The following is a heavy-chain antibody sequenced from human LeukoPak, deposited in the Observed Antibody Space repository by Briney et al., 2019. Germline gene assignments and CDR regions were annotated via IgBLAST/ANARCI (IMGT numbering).Heavy chain of an antibody. J-gene: IGHJ4*02. CDR3: ARGSSVVALD. Sequence: GGSLRLSCAASGFTFSSYWMHWVRQVPGKGLVWVSRITSEGSSTSYADSVKGRFTISRDNAKNTLYLQMNSLRAEDTAVHYCARGSSVVALDWGQGTLVTVSS. D-gene: IGHD2-15*01. CDR2: ITSEGSST. V-gene: IGHV3-74*01. CDR1: GFTFSSYW.